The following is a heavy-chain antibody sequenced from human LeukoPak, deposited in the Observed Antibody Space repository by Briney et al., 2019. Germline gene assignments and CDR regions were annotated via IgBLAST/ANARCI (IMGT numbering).Heavy chain of an antibody. Sequence: SETLSLTCTVSGGSISSYYWSWIRQPPGKGLEWIGYIYYSGSTNYNPSLKSRVTISVDTSKNQFSLKLSSVTAADTAVYYCARSFYGSGSYFAFDIWGQGTMVTVSS. CDR3: ARSFYGSGSYFAFDI. CDR1: GGSISSYY. CDR2: IYYSGST. D-gene: IGHD3-10*01. V-gene: IGHV4-59*08. J-gene: IGHJ3*02.